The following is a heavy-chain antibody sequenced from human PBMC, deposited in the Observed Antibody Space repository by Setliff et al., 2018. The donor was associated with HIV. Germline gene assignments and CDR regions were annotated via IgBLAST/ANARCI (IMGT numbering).Heavy chain of an antibody. CDR1: GFTFTGYY. CDR2: ITPNSGGT. CDR3: ARDLGYSSSSGWFDP. Sequence: ASVKVSCKASGFTFTGYYIHWVRQAPGQGLEWMGWITPNSGGTNYAQKFQGRVTMTRDTSISTAYMELSRLRSDDTAVHYCARDLGYSSSSGWFDPWGQGTLVTVSS. D-gene: IGHD6-6*01. V-gene: IGHV1-2*02. J-gene: IGHJ5*02.